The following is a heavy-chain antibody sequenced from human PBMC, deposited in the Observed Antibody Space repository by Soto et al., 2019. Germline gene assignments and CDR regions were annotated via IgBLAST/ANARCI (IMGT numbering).Heavy chain of an antibody. CDR2: IQDGGSI. CDR1: GFTVRNNY. Sequence: EVLLEESGGGFVQPGGSLRLSCAASGFTVRNNYMTWVRQAPGKGLEWVAVIQDGGSISYADSVSDRFTISRDNAKNTVFSEMYSLRPEDTAVYFCARGEGSGSNALGHGGQGTLVTVSS. CDR3: ARGEGSGSNALGH. D-gene: IGHD3-16*01. V-gene: IGHV3-66*01. J-gene: IGHJ4*02.